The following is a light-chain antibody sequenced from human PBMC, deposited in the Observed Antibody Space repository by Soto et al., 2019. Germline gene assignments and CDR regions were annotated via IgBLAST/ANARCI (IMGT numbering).Light chain of an antibody. CDR2: EVT. Sequence: QSALTQPPSASGSPGQSVTISCTGTSSDVGGYNYVSWYQQYPGRAPKLMIYEVTKRPSGVPDRFSGSKSGNTASLTVSGFQAEDEADYYCSLYASSHKFYFVFGGGTKPAVL. CDR1: SSDVGGYNY. V-gene: IGLV2-8*01. CDR3: SLYASSHKFYFV. J-gene: IGLJ3*02.